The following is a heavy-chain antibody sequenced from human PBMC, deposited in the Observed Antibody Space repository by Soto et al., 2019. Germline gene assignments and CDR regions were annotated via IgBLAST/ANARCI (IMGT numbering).Heavy chain of an antibody. V-gene: IGHV3-33*01. D-gene: IGHD3-22*01. CDR2: IWYDGSNK. J-gene: IGHJ3*02. CDR3: ARAGYYDSSGHAFDI. Sequence: GGSLRLSCAASGFTFSSYGMHWVRQAPGKGLEWVAVIWYDGSNKYYADSVKGRFTISRDNSKNTLYLQMNSLRAEDTAVYYCARAGYYDSSGHAFDIWGQGTMVT. CDR1: GFTFSSYG.